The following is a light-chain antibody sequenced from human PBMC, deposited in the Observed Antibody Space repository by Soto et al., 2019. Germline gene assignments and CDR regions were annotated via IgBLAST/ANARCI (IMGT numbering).Light chain of an antibody. CDR2: WAS. CDR1: QSVLYSSNNKNY. CDR3: QQYYSTPPWVT. J-gene: IGKJ3*01. V-gene: IGKV4-1*01. Sequence: DIVMTQSPDSLAVSLGERATINCKSSQSVLYSSNNKNYLAWYQQKPGQPPKLLIYWASTRESGVPDRFSGSGSGTDFTLTISSLQAEDVAVYSCQQYYSTPPWVTFGPGTKVDIK.